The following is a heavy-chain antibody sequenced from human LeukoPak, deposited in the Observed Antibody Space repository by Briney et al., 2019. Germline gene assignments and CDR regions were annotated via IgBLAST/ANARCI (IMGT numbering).Heavy chain of an antibody. Sequence: PSETLSLTCTVSGGSISSGGYFWTWIRQHPGKGLEWTGDISNSGSTHYNPSLKSRVTISVDTSKNQFSLKLSSVTAADTAVYYCATQGYGGPFDYWGQGTLVTVSS. CDR2: ISNSGST. CDR3: ATQGYGGPFDY. J-gene: IGHJ4*02. D-gene: IGHD5-12*01. V-gene: IGHV4-31*03. CDR1: GGSISSGGYF.